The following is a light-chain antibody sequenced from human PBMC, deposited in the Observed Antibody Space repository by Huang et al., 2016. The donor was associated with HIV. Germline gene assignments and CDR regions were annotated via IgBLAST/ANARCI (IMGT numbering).Light chain of an antibody. CDR2: GAS. J-gene: IGKJ1*01. Sequence: EIVLTQSPGTLSLSPVERATLSCRSSQSVSSSYLAWYQQKPGQAPRLLIYGASSRATGIPYRFSGSGSGTDFTLTISRLEPEDFAVYYCQQYGSSPATFGQGTKVEIK. CDR3: QQYGSSPAT. CDR1: QSVSSSY. V-gene: IGKV3-20*01.